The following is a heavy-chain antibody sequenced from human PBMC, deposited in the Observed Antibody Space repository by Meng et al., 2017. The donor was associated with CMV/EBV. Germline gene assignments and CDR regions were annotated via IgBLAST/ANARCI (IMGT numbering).Heavy chain of an antibody. V-gene: IGHV1-18*01. J-gene: IGHJ2*01. CDR3: ARDFLGVWVPVAPGGWYFDL. D-gene: IGHD5-12*01. CDR2: ISAYNGNT. Sequence: ASVKVSCKASGYTFTSYGISWVRQAPGQGLEWMGWISAYNGNTNYAQKIQGRVTMTTDTSTSTAYMELRSLRSDDTAVYYCARDFLGVWVPVAPGGWYFDLWGRGTLVTVSS. CDR1: GYTFTSYG.